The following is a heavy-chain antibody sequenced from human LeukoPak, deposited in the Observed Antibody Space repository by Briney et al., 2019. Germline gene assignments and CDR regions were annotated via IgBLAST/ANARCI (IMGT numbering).Heavy chain of an antibody. D-gene: IGHD6-19*01. V-gene: IGHV3-21*01. J-gene: IGHJ1*01. Sequence: PGGSLRLSCAASGFTFSSYSVNWVRQAPGKGLAWVSSISSGSSYIYYADSVKGRFIISRDNAKNSLYLQMNSLRAEDTAVYYCASDSSGWYQYFQHWGQGTLVTVSS. CDR1: GFTFSSYS. CDR2: ISSGSSYI. CDR3: ASDSSGWYQYFQH.